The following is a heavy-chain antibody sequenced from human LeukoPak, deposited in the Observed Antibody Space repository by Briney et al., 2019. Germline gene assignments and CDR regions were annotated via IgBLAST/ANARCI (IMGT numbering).Heavy chain of an antibody. CDR1: GGAITGSSYY. D-gene: IGHD3-22*01. J-gene: IGHJ4*02. CDR3: ARQYYDSTGYYYFDY. Sequence: SSETLSLTCTVSGGAITGSSYYRGWIRQSPGKGLEWIGSLYYSGSIYYNPSLKSRVSMSADTSKNQFSLKLNSLTAADRAVYYCARQYYDSTGYYYFDYWDQGTLVTVSS. CDR2: LYYSGSI. V-gene: IGHV4-39*01.